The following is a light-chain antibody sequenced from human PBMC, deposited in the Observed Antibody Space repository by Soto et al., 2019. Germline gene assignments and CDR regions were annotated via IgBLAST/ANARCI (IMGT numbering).Light chain of an antibody. J-gene: IGLJ1*01. CDR3: QSYDSSLSEYV. CDR2: GNV. V-gene: IGLV1-40*01. Sequence: QLVLTQPPSVSGAPGQRVTISCTGSSSNIGAGFDVHWYQQLPGTAPKLLIYGNVDRPSGVPDRFSGSKSGTSASLAITGLKAEDEDDYYCQSYDSSLSEYVFGTGTKLTVL. CDR1: SSNIGAGFD.